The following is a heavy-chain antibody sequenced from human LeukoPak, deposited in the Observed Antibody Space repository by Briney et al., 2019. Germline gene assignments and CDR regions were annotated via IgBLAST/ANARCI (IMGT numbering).Heavy chain of an antibody. V-gene: IGHV3-30*01. Sequence: PGGSLRLSCAASGFTFSSYAMHWVRQAPGKGLEWVAVISYDGSNKYYADSVKGRFTISRDNSKNTLYLQMNSLRAEDTAVYYCARPRDYGDSDEYYFDYWGQGTLVTVSS. CDR3: ARPRDYGDSDEYYFDY. CDR2: ISYDGSNK. J-gene: IGHJ4*02. D-gene: IGHD4-17*01. CDR1: GFTFSSYA.